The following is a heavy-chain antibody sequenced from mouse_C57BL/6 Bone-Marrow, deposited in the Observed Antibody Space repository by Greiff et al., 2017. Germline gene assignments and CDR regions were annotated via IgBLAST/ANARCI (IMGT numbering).Heavy chain of an antibody. Sequence: VQLQQSGAELARPGASVKMSCKASGYTFTSYTMHWVKQRPGQGLEWIGYINPSSGYTKYNQKFKDKATLTADKSSSTAYMQLSSLTSEDSAVYYCASSYDYDPDYWGQGTTLTVSS. CDR1: GYTFTSYT. CDR2: INPSSGYT. D-gene: IGHD2-4*01. CDR3: ASSYDYDPDY. J-gene: IGHJ2*01. V-gene: IGHV1-4*01.